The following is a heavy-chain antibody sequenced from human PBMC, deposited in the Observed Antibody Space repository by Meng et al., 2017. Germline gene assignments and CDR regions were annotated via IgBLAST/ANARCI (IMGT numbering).Heavy chain of an antibody. J-gene: IGHJ2*01. CDR1: GGSISSYY. CDR3: ARRGDSSGYCYTYSGYWYFDL. D-gene: IGHD3-22*01. CDR2: IYYSGST. Sequence: SETLSLTCTVSGGSISSYYWSWIRQPPGKGLEWIGYIYYSGSTNYNPSLKSRVTISVDTSKNQFSLKLSSVTAADTAVYYCARRGDSSGYCYTYSGYWYFDLWGRGTLVTVSS. V-gene: IGHV4-59*01.